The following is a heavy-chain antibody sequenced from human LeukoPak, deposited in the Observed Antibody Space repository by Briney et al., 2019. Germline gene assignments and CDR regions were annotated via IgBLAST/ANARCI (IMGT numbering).Heavy chain of an antibody. J-gene: IGHJ6*02. CDR2: IYTSGST. V-gene: IGHV4-4*07. D-gene: IGHD2-2*01. CDR1: GGSISSYY. CDR3: ARASGIVVVPAAIDPSYYYYYGMDV. Sequence: KPSETLSLTRTVSGGSISSYYWSWIRQPAGKGLEWIGRIYTSGSTNYNPSLKSRVTMSVDTSKNQFSLKLSSVTAADTAVYYCARASGIVVVPAAIDPSYYYYYGMDVWGQGTTVTVSS.